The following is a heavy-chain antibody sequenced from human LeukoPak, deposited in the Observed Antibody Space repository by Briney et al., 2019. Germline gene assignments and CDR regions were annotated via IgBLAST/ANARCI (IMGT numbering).Heavy chain of an antibody. V-gene: IGHV1-2*02. CDR1: GYTFTGYY. D-gene: IGHD6-19*01. Sequence: GASVKVSCKASGYTFTGYYMHWVRQAPGQGLEWMGWINPNSGGTNYAQKFQGRVTMTRDTSISTAYMELSRLRSDDTAVYYCARDDSSDGYDFHYWGQGTLVTVSS. J-gene: IGHJ4*02. CDR2: INPNSGGT. CDR3: ARDDSSDGYDFHY.